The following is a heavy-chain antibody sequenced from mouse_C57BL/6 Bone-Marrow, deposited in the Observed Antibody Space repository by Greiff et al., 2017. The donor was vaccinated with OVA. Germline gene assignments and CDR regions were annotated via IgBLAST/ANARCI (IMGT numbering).Heavy chain of an antibody. CDR1: GYTFTSYW. D-gene: IGHD2-5*01. Sequence: QVQLQQPGAELVMPGASVKLSCKASGYTFTSYWMHWVKQRPGQGLEWIGEIDPSDSYTNYNQKFKGKSTVTVYKSSSTAYMQLSSLTSEDSAVYYCASAYYSNAWFAYWGQGTLVTVSA. V-gene: IGHV1-69*01. CDR2: IDPSDSYT. CDR3: ASAYYSNAWFAY. J-gene: IGHJ3*01.